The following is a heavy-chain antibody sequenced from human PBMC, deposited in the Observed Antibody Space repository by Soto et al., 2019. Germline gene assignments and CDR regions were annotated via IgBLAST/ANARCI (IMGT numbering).Heavy chain of an antibody. V-gene: IGHV3-30*18. CDR1: GIAFSSYG. J-gene: IGHJ4*02. Sequence: QVQVVESGGGVVQPGRSLRLSCAASGIAFSSYGIHWVRQAPGRGLEWVAVISYDGRNKDYADSVKGRFTISRDNSKNTLYLQMTSLRAEDTAVYYCGKGGDHPGDYFDYWGQGTLVTVSS. CDR3: GKGGDHPGDYFDY. CDR2: ISYDGRNK. D-gene: IGHD4-17*01.